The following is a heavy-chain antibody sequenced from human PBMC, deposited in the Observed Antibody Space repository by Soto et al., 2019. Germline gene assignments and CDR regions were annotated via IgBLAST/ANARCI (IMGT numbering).Heavy chain of an antibody. J-gene: IGHJ4*02. CDR1: GYSFTRYW. Sequence: GESLKISCKTSGYSFTRYWIGWVRQMPGKGLEWMGLIYPDDSDARYSPSFQGQVTISADKSINTVYLQWSGLKASDTAIYFCARQYIVTNPLRGVYFDTWGQGALVTVSS. CDR3: ARQYIVTNPLRGVYFDT. CDR2: IYPDDSDA. V-gene: IGHV5-51*01. D-gene: IGHD2-21*01.